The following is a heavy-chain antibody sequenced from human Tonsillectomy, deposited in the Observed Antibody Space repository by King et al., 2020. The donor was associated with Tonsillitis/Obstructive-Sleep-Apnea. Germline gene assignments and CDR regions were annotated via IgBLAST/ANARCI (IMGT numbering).Heavy chain of an antibody. V-gene: IGHV3-9*01. J-gene: IGHJ4*02. CDR3: AKGSGYCSGGSCYSGGLYYFDY. CDR2: ISWDSGSI. Sequence: VQLVESGGGLVQPGRSLRLSCAASGFTFGDYGIHWVRQAPGKGLEWVSGISWDSGSIGYADSVKGRFTISRDNAKNSLYMQMNSLRADDTALYYCAKGSGYCSGGSCYSGGLYYFDYWGQGTVVTVSS. CDR1: GFTFGDYG. D-gene: IGHD2-15*01.